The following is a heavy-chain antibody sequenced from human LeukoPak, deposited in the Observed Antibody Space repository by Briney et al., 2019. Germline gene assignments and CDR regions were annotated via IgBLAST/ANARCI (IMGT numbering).Heavy chain of an antibody. CDR2: INPSGGST. D-gene: IGHD2-2*01. J-gene: IGHJ5*02. V-gene: IGHV1-46*01. Sequence: ASVKVSCKASGYTFTSYYMHWVRQAPGQGLEWMGIINPSGGSTSYAQKFQGRVTMTRDTSTSTVYMELSSLRSEDTAVYYCARDPMGHRLGYCSSTSCFNWFDPWGQGTLVTVSS. CDR1: GYTFTSYY. CDR3: ARDPMGHRLGYCSSTSCFNWFDP.